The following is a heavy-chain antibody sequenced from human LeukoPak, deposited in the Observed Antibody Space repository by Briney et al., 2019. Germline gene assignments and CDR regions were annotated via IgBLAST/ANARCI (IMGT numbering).Heavy chain of an antibody. CDR1: GFTVGSNT. J-gene: IGHJ4*02. CDR2: IYSGGST. V-gene: IGHV3-66*01. CDR3: ARGGSYFDISGYYFY. D-gene: IGHD3-22*01. Sequence: GGSLRLSCAASGFTVGSNTMSWVRQAPGKGLEWASIIYSGGSTSYADSVKGRFTISRDNSKNTLYLQMNCLRTEDTAVYYCARGGSYFDISGYYFYWGQGTLVTVSS.